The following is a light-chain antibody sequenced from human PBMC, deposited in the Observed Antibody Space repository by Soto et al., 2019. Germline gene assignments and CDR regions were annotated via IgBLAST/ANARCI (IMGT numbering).Light chain of an antibody. CDR3: QQYGSSPRT. CDR2: GAS. V-gene: IGKV3-20*01. Sequence: EIVLKQSPGTLSLSPGERATLSCRASLSVSSNYLAWYQQKPGQAPRLLIYGASIRATVIPARFSGSGSGTDFTLTISRLEPDDFALYSCQQYGSSPRTFGQGTKLEIK. J-gene: IGKJ2*01. CDR1: LSVSSNY.